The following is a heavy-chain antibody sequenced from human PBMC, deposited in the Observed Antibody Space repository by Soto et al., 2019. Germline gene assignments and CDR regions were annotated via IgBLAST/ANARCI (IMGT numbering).Heavy chain of an antibody. CDR2: ISSSSSYI. J-gene: IGHJ4*02. D-gene: IGHD6-13*01. CDR3: ARDPAAGQFDY. Sequence: GSLRLACAASGFTFSSYSMNWVRQAPGKGLEWVSSISSSSSYIYYADSVKGRFTISRDNAKNSLYLQMNSLRAEDTAVYYCARDPAAGQFDYWGQGTLVTVSS. V-gene: IGHV3-21*01. CDR1: GFTFSSYS.